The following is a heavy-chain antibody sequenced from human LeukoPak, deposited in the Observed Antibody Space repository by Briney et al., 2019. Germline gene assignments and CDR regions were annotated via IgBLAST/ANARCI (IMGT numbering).Heavy chain of an antibody. CDR2: IYYSGST. CDR3: ARFSTYVGATGFDP. J-gene: IGHJ5*02. Sequence: SETLSLTCTVSGGSLSSYYWSWIRQPPGKGLEWIGYIYYSGSTNYNPSLKSRVTISVDTSKNQFSLKLSSVTAADTAVYYCARFSTYVGATGFDPWGQGTLVTVSS. D-gene: IGHD1-26*01. CDR1: GGSLSSYY. V-gene: IGHV4-59*01.